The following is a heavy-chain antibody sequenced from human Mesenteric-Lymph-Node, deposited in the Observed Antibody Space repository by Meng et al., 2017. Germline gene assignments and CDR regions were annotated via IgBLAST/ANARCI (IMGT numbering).Heavy chain of an antibody. J-gene: IGHJ3*02. CDR3: ARVERDYGDAFDI. V-gene: IGHV3-23*01. CDR2: ISSSGGST. Sequence: GESLKISCAASGFTFNTYAMSWVRQAPGKGLEWVSAISSSGGSTNYADSVKGRFTISRDNSKNALYLQMNSLRAEDTAVYYCARVERDYGDAFDIWGKGTMVT. D-gene: IGHD4-17*01. CDR1: GFTFNTYA.